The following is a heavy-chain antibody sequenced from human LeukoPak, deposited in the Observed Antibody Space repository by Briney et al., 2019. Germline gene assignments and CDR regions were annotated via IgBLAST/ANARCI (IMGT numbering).Heavy chain of an antibody. D-gene: IGHD3-9*01. J-gene: IGHJ4*02. Sequence: GGSLRLSCAASGFTFSSYAMSWVRQAPGKGLEWVSAISGSGGSTYYADSVKGRFTISRDNSKNTLYLQMDSLRAEDTAVYYCARGLDYDILTFWGQGTLVTVSS. V-gene: IGHV3-23*01. CDR3: ARGLDYDILTF. CDR2: ISGSGGST. CDR1: GFTFSSYA.